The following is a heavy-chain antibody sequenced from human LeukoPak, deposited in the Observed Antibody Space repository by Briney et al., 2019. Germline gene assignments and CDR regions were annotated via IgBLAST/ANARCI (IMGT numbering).Heavy chain of an antibody. J-gene: IGHJ4*02. CDR2: IIPILGIA. D-gene: IGHD3-3*01. CDR1: GGTFSSYA. CDR3: ARGFTIFGGGFDY. V-gene: IGHV1-69*04. Sequence: SVRVSCKASGGTFSSYAISWVRLAPGQGLEWMGRIIPILGIANYAQKFQGRVTITADKSTSTAYMEPSSLRSEDTAVYYCARGFTIFGGGFDYWGQGTLVTVSS.